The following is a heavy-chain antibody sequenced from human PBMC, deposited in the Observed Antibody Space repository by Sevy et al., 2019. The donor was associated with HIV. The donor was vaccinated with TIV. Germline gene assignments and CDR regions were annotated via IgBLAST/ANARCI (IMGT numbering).Heavy chain of an antibody. CDR3: ARDADWSLNY. CDR1: GFTFSDYV. Sequence: GGSLRLSCAASGFTFSDYVMHWVRQAPGKGLEWLARISHDTTVKYYADSLKGRFTISRDNSKKTLYLQMNSLGHEDTAVYHCARDADWSLNYWGQGTLVTVSS. J-gene: IGHJ4*02. CDR2: ISHDTTVK. V-gene: IGHV3-30*04. D-gene: IGHD3-9*01.